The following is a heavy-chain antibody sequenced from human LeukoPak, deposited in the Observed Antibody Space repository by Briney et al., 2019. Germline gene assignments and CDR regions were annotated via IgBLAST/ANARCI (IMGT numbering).Heavy chain of an antibody. CDR3: ARDFNNYEDYSSGRDPFDY. Sequence: ASVKVSCKASGYTLRNYGITWVRQAPGQGLEWMGWMSAYNGDTNYAQKLQGRVTMTSDTSTGTAYMELRSLRSDDTAVYYCARDFNNYEDYSSGRDPFDYWGQGTLVTVSS. CDR1: GYTLRNYG. D-gene: IGHD4-17*01. V-gene: IGHV1-18*01. CDR2: MSAYNGDT. J-gene: IGHJ4*02.